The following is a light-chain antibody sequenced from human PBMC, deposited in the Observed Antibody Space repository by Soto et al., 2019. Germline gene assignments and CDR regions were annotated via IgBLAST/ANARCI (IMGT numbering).Light chain of an antibody. V-gene: IGKV1-5*03. J-gene: IGKJ1*01. CDR2: KAS. CDR1: QSISAW. Sequence: TQSPSTLSASVGDRVSINCRASQSISAWLAWYQQKPGKAPRLLIYKASTLEIGVPSRFSGSGSGTEFTLTISSLQPDDVATYYCQQYNDYSWTFGQGTKVDIK. CDR3: QQYNDYSWT.